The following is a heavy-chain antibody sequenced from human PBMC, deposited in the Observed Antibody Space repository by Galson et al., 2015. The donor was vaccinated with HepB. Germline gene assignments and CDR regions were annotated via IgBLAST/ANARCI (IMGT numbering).Heavy chain of an antibody. V-gene: IGHV1-2*02. CDR1: GYTFTGYY. Sequence: SVKVSCKASGYTFTGYYMHWVRQAPGQGLEWMGWINPNSGGTNYAQKFQGRVTMTRDTSISTAYMELSRLRSDDTAVYYCARDWALAVAGPFDYWGQGTLVTVSS. D-gene: IGHD6-19*01. CDR3: ARDWALAVAGPFDY. J-gene: IGHJ4*02. CDR2: INPNSGGT.